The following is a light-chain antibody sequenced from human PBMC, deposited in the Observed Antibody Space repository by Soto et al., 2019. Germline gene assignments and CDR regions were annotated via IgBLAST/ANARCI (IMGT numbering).Light chain of an antibody. CDR2: GSN. Sequence: QSVLTQPPSASGTPGQRITISWSGSSSNIGSNPVNWYQQFPGMAPKLVIYGSNQRPSGVPDRFSGSKSGTSASLAIIGLQSEDEADYFCAVWDDSLDGAVFGGGTQLTVL. J-gene: IGLJ7*01. V-gene: IGLV1-44*01. CDR3: AVWDDSLDGAV. CDR1: SSNIGSNP.